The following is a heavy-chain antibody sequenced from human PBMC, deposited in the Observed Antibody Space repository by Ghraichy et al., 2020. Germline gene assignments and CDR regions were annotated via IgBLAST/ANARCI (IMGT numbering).Heavy chain of an antibody. Sequence: SQTLSLTCAVYGGSFSGYYWSWIRQPPGKGLEWIGEINHSGSTNYNPSLKSRVTISVDTSKNQFSLKLSSVTAADTAVYYCARGRGMDVWGQGTTVTVSS. CDR3: ARGRGMDV. CDR1: GGSFSGYY. CDR2: INHSGST. D-gene: IGHD3-10*01. V-gene: IGHV4-34*01. J-gene: IGHJ6*02.